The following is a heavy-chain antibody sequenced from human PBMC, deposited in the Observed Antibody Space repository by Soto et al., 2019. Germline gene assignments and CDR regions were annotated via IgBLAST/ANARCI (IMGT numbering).Heavy chain of an antibody. CDR3: ARSIAVDGIDY. Sequence: LRLSCAASGFTFSTYAVHWVHQAPGKGLEWVAVISNDESKKYYANSVKGRFTISRDNSNNTGYLQMNSLRREDTAIYYCARSIAVDGIDYWGPGTLVTVXS. CDR1: GFTFSTYA. J-gene: IGHJ4*02. CDR2: ISNDESKK. V-gene: IGHV3-30-3*01. D-gene: IGHD6-19*01.